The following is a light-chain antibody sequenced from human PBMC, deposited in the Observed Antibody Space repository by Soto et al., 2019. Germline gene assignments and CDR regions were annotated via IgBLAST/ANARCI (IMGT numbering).Light chain of an antibody. CDR3: HLYHSYLST. CDR1: KSISSW. J-gene: IGKJ1*01. CDR2: KES. Sequence: ILVTLSPSTXWASSKHTFSPACRVSKSISSWLDWYKKKKGKEXNXXLYKESSLESGVPSRLSGSGSGKEFTINIGRMLPDDFVRYRCHLYHSYLSTVGHGTIVAI. V-gene: IGKV1-5*03.